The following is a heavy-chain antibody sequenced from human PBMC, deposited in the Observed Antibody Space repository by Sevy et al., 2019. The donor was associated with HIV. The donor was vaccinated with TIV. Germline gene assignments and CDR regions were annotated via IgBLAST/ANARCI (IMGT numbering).Heavy chain of an antibody. D-gene: IGHD6-13*01. CDR3: ARTGYSTLDRVAAADSSLDF. V-gene: IGHV1-18*01. J-gene: IGHJ4*02. CDR1: GYTFITYG. CDR2: ISGYNVHT. Sequence: ASVKVSCKASGYTFITYGITWVRQAPGQGLEWMGWISGYNVHTKYARELQGRVTITTDTSTSTAYLELRSLTSDDTDVYYCARTGYSTLDRVAAADSSLDFWGQGTLVTVSS.